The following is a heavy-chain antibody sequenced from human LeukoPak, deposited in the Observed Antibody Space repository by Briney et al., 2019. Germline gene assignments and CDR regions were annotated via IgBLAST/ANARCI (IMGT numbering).Heavy chain of an antibody. Sequence: GGSLRLSCAASGFTFTSYWMHWVRHAPGKGLVWVSRVNSDGSSTTYADSVKGRFTISRDNAKNTLYLQMNSLRAEDTAVYYCAWGRYYGMDVWRQGTTVTVSS. D-gene: IGHD7-27*01. CDR3: AWGRYYGMDV. V-gene: IGHV3-74*01. J-gene: IGHJ6*02. CDR1: GFTFTSYW. CDR2: VNSDGSST.